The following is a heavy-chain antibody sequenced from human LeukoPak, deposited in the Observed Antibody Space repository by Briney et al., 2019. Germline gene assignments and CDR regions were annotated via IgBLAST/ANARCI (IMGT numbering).Heavy chain of an antibody. CDR2: IWYDGTNI. J-gene: IGHJ6*02. D-gene: IGHD3-10*01. V-gene: IGHV3-33*01. CDR1: GFTFSTYA. CDR3: ARDRGDGMDV. Sequence: GRSLRLSCAASGFTFSTYAMYWVRQAPGKGLEWVAIIWYDGTNIQYANSVKGRFTISRDNSKNTLYLQMNSLRAEDTAVYYCARDRGDGMDVWGQRTTVTVSS.